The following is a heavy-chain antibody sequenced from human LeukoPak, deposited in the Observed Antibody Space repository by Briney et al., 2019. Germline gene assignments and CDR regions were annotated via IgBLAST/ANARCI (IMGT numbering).Heavy chain of an antibody. D-gene: IGHD6-19*01. CDR2: INSVSSTI. J-gene: IGHJ4*02. CDR3: ARDFGARGWLDY. Sequence: GGSLRLSCAASGFTFSSYSMNWVRQAPGKGLEWVSYINSVSSTIYYADSVKGRFTISRDNAKNSLYLQMNSLRAEETAVYYCARDFGARGWLDYWGQGTLVTVSS. V-gene: IGHV3-48*01. CDR1: GFTFSSYS.